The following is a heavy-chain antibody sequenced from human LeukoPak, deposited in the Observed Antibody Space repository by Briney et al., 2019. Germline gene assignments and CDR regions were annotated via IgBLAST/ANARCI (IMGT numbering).Heavy chain of an antibody. CDR3: ARYYYGSGSHDY. V-gene: IGHV4-59*01. CDR2: IYYSGST. D-gene: IGHD3-10*01. J-gene: IGHJ4*02. CDR1: GDSITYFY. Sequence: SETLSLTCSVSGDSITYFYWSWIRQPPGKGLEWIGYIYYSGSTNYNPSLKSRVTISVDTSKNQFSLKLSSVTAADTAVYYCARYYYGSGSHDYWGQGTLVTVSS.